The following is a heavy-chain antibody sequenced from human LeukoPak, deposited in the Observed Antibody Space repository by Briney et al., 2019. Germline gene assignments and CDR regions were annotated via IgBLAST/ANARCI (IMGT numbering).Heavy chain of an antibody. CDR2: IYQSETT. Sequence: PSQTLSLTCAVSGGSMSSGDYSWSWLRQPPGKGLEWIGYIYQSETTFQNPSLKSRVSMSVDTSKNQFSLKLSSVTAADTAVYYCARDLDSSGNDAFDIWGQGTMVTVSS. D-gene: IGHD3-22*01. J-gene: IGHJ3*02. V-gene: IGHV4-30-2*05. CDR3: ARDLDSSGNDAFDI. CDR1: GGSMSSGDYS.